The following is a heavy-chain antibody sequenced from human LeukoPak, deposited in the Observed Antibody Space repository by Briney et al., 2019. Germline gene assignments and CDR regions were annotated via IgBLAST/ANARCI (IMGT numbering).Heavy chain of an antibody. Sequence: ASVKVSCKASGYTFTNYDINWVRQASGQGLEWMGWMNSNSGNTGSAQKFQGRVTMTSNTSISTAYMELSSLRSEDTAVYYCARGLRREQQLLRAFDYWGQGTTVTVSS. CDR3: ARGLRREQQLLRAFDY. V-gene: IGHV1-8*01. CDR2: MNSNSGNT. D-gene: IGHD6-13*01. J-gene: IGHJ4*02. CDR1: GYTFTNYD.